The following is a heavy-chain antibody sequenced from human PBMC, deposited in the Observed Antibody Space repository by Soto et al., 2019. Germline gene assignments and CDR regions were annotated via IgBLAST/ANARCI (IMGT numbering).Heavy chain of an antibody. J-gene: IGHJ5*02. D-gene: IGHD6-13*01. CDR1: GYTFTSYY. Sequence: ASAKVSCKASGYTFTSYYMHWLRQAPGQGREWMGIINPSGGSTSYAQKFQGRVTMTRDTSTSTVYMELSSLRSEDTAVYYCARGGAAAVDWFDPWGQGTLVTVSS. CDR3: ARGGAAAVDWFDP. V-gene: IGHV1-46*01. CDR2: INPSGGST.